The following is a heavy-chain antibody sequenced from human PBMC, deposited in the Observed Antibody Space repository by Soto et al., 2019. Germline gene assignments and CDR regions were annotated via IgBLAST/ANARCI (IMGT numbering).Heavy chain of an antibody. Sequence: QVQLMQSGAEVKKPGSSVKVSCKASGGTFSSYAISWVRQAPGQGLEWMGGITPIFGTTKYAQKFRGRVTSTADGSTTTVYLELSSLRSEDTAVYYCARRRFSGTYYFDYWGQGTLVTVSS. V-gene: IGHV1-69*01. CDR2: ITPIFGTT. D-gene: IGHD1-26*01. CDR1: GGTFSSYA. CDR3: ARRRFSGTYYFDY. J-gene: IGHJ4*02.